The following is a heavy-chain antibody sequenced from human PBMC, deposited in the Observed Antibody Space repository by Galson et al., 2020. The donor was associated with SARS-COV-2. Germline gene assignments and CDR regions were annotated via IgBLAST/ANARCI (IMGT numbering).Heavy chain of an antibody. CDR2: IIPIFGTA. D-gene: IGHD3-22*01. V-gene: IGHV1-69*13. CDR3: GRETHDSSGYRIYYYYGMDV. J-gene: IGHJ6*02. CDR1: GGTFSSYA. Sequence: SVKVSCKASGGTFSSYAISWVRQAPGQGLEWMGGIIPIFGTANYAQKFQGRVTITADESTSTAYMELSSLRSEDTAVYYCGRETHDSSGYRIYYYYGMDVWGQGTTVTVSS.